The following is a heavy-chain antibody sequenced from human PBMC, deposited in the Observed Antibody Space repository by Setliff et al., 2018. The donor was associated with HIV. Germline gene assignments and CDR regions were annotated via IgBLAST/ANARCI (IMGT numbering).Heavy chain of an antibody. Sequence: SGGSLRLSCAASGFTFRNYGMHWVRQAPGKGLEWVAFIRLDGSDKFYADSVKGRFTISRDNSKNTLFLQMNSLRSEDTAIYYCAKSLGLLKEGFDPWGRGTLVTVSS. V-gene: IGHV3-30*02. D-gene: IGHD2-21*01. J-gene: IGHJ5*02. CDR1: GFTFRNYG. CDR3: AKSLGLLKEGFDP. CDR2: IRLDGSDK.